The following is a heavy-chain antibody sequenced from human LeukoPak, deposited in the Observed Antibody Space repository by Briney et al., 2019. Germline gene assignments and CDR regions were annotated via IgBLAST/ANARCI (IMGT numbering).Heavy chain of an antibody. Sequence: PGGSLRLSCAASGFTVSSNYMSWVRQAPGKGLERVSVIYSGGSTYYADSVKGRFTISRDNSKNTLYLQMNSLRAEDTAVYYCARDPPPYYYDSSGSHGDYWGQGTLVTVSS. CDR1: GFTVSSNY. CDR2: IYSGGST. CDR3: ARDPPPYYYDSSGSHGDY. V-gene: IGHV3-66*02. J-gene: IGHJ4*02. D-gene: IGHD3-22*01.